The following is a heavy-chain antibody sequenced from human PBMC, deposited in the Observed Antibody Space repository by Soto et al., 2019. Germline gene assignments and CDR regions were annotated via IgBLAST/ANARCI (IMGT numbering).Heavy chain of an antibody. CDR3: VSGVYYYDSSGYYFYDAFDI. V-gene: IGHV3-33*01. CDR1: GFTFSSYG. D-gene: IGHD3-22*01. J-gene: IGHJ3*02. Sequence: PGGSLRLSCAASGFTFSSYGMHWVRQAPGKGREWVAVIWYDGSNKYYADSVKGRFTISRDNSKNTLYLQMNSLRAEDTAVYYCVSGVYYYDSSGYYFYDAFDIWGQGTMVTVSS. CDR2: IWYDGSNK.